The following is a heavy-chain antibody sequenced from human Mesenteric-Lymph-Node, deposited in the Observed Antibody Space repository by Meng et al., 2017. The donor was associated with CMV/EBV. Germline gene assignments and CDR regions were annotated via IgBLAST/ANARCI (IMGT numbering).Heavy chain of an antibody. CDR2: INPNSGDT. Sequence: ASVKVSCKAFGYTFTDYYMHWVRQAPGQGLEWMGWINPNSGDTNYAQKFQGRVTMTTDTSISTAYVELRSLRSDDTAVYYCARVSSTTRDYYGMDVWGQGTTVTVSS. CDR3: ARVSSTTRDYYGMDV. V-gene: IGHV1-2*02. CDR1: GYTFTDYY. J-gene: IGHJ6*02. D-gene: IGHD2/OR15-2a*01.